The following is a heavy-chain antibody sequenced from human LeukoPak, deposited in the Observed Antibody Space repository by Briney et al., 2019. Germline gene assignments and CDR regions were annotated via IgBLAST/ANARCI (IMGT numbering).Heavy chain of an antibody. CDR3: ARHTNTAMVEP. CDR2: IYPGDSDT. Sequence: GESLKISCKGSGYRFTSYWIGWVRQMPGKGLEWMGIIYPGDSDTSYSPSFQGQVTISADESISTAYLQRTNLKPSDTAMYYCARHTNTAMVEPWGQGTLVTVSS. D-gene: IGHD5-18*01. J-gene: IGHJ5*02. V-gene: IGHV5-51*01. CDR1: GYRFTSYW.